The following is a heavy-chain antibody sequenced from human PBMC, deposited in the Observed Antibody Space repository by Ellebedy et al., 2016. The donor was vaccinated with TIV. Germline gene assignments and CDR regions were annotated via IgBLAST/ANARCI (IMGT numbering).Heavy chain of an antibody. CDR2: ISDDGSNK. CDR1: GLTFSSFA. J-gene: IGHJ4*02. V-gene: IGHV3-30*18. CDR3: AKIRAQWEPLDY. Sequence: GGSLRLXXAASGLTFSSFAIHWVRQAPGKGLEWVAVISDDGSNKYYIDSVKGRFTTSRDNSKNTLYLQMNSLRAEDTAVYYCAKIRAQWEPLDYWGQGTLVTVSS. D-gene: IGHD1-26*01.